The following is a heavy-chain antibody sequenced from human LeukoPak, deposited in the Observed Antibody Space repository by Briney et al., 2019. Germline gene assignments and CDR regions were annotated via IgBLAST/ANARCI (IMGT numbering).Heavy chain of an antibody. CDR2: IYTSGST. V-gene: IGHV4-4*07. J-gene: IGHJ6*03. D-gene: IGHD3-3*01. Sequence: SETLSLTCTVSGGSISSYYWSWIRQSAGKGLEWIGRIYTSGSTNYNPSLKSRVTMSVDTSKNQFSLKLSSVTAADTAVYYCARVFGVGGGYYYYYYMDVWGKGTTVTVSS. CDR1: GGSISSYY. CDR3: ARVFGVGGGYYYYYYMDV.